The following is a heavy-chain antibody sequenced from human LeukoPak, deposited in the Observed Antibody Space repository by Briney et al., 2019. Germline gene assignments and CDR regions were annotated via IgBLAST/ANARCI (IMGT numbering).Heavy chain of an antibody. CDR2: ISSSGSTI. CDR3: ARDLYSSGSGFDY. Sequence: GGSLRLSSAASGFTFSDYYMTWIRQAPGKGLEWVSYISSSGSTIYYADSVKGRFTISRDNAKNSLYLQMNSLRAEDTAVYYCARDLYSSGSGFDYWGQGTLVTVSS. CDR1: GFTFSDYY. J-gene: IGHJ4*02. D-gene: IGHD6-19*01. V-gene: IGHV3-11*04.